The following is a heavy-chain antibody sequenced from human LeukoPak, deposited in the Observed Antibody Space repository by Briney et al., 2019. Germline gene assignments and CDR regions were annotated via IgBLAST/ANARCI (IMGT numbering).Heavy chain of an antibody. D-gene: IGHD4-17*01. V-gene: IGHV1-46*01. CDR1: GYTFIAYY. CDR2: VNPTGGST. J-gene: IGHJ4*02. Sequence: ALVKVSCKASGYTFIAYYMHWVRQAPGQGLEWMGIVNPTGGSTTYAQKFQGRVTMTRDTSTSTVHMELSSLRSEDTAVYYCARGSYGDYKRMDDQGYWGQGTLVTVSA. CDR3: ARGSYGDYKRMDDQGY.